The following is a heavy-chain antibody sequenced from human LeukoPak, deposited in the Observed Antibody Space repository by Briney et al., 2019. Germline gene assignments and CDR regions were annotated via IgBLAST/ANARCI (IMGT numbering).Heavy chain of an antibody. CDR1: DYFISSGYY. Sequence: SETLSLTCTVSDYFISSGYYWGWIRQPPGKGLEWIGSIYHSGSTYYNPSLKSRVTISVDTSKNQFSLKLSSVTAADTAVYYCARDMGDCSSTSCYIYFDYWGQGTLVTVSS. D-gene: IGHD2-2*01. CDR3: ARDMGDCSSTSCYIYFDY. V-gene: IGHV4-38-2*02. CDR2: IYHSGST. J-gene: IGHJ4*02.